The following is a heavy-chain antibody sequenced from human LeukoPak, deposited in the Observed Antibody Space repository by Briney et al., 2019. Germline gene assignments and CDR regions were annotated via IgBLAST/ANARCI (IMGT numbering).Heavy chain of an antibody. CDR2: IKYDGSEK. CDR1: GLIFSTYC. Sequence: GGSVRLSCAASGLIFSTYCMSWVRQAPGKGLEWIANIKYDGSEKYYVDSVKGRFTISRDNAKNSLYLQMNNLRSEDTAVYFCARDPATSRGWFDRWGQGTLVTVSS. CDR3: ARDPATSRGWFDR. J-gene: IGHJ5*02. V-gene: IGHV3-7*01. D-gene: IGHD3-10*01.